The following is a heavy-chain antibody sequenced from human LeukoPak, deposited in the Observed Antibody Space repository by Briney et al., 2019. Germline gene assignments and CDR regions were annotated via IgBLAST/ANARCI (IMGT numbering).Heavy chain of an antibody. CDR1: GFTFSSYG. CDR2: IWYDGSNK. V-gene: IGHV3-33*01. Sequence: GGSLRLSCAASGFTFSSYGMHWVRQAPGKGLEWVAVIWYDGSNKYYADSVKGRFTISRDNSKNTLYLQMNSLRAEDTAVYYCARGLAVAGTAGYYFDYWGQGTLVTVSS. D-gene: IGHD6-19*01. J-gene: IGHJ4*02. CDR3: ARGLAVAGTAGYYFDY.